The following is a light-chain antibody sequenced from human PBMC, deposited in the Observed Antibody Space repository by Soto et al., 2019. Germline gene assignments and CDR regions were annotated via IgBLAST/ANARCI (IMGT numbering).Light chain of an antibody. CDR3: SSYTSSSTLV. CDR1: SSDVGGYNY. Sequence: QSALTQPASVSGSPGQSITISCTGTSSDVGGYNYVSWYQPHPGKAPKLMIHEVSNRPTGVSNRFSGSKSGNTASLTISGLQAEDEADYYCSSYTSSSTLVFGTGTKLTVL. J-gene: IGLJ1*01. CDR2: EVS. V-gene: IGLV2-14*01.